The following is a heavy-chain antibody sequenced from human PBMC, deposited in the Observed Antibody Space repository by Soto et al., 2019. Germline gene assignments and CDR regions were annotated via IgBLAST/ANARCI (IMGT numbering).Heavy chain of an antibody. CDR1: GFTFSSYG. CDR3: AKDAAPWWGRYRDPNY. D-gene: IGHD3-16*02. J-gene: IGHJ4*02. V-gene: IGHV3-30*18. Sequence: QVQLVESGGGVVQPGRSLRLSCAASGFTFSSYGMHWVRQAPGKGLEWVAVISYDGSNKYYADSVKGRFTISRDNSKNTLYLQMNSLRAEDTAVYYCAKDAAPWWGRYRDPNYWGQGTLVTVSS. CDR2: ISYDGSNK.